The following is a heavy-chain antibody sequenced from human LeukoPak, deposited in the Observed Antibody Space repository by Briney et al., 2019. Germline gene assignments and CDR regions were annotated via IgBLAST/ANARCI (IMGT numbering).Heavy chain of an antibody. D-gene: IGHD3-3*01. CDR1: GYTFSSHG. Sequence: PGGSLRLSCAASGYTFSSHGMHWVRQAPGKGLEWVANIKQDGSEKYYVDSVKGRFTISRDNAKNSLYLQMNSLRAEDTAVYYCARTGYDFWSGPDYWGQGTLVTVSS. CDR2: IKQDGSEK. J-gene: IGHJ4*02. V-gene: IGHV3-7*01. CDR3: ARTGYDFWSGPDY.